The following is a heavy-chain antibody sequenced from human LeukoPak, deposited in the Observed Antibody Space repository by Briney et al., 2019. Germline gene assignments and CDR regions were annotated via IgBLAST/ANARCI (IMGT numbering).Heavy chain of an antibody. Sequence: PGGSLRLSCAASGFTFSLYGMSWVRQAPGKGLEWVSGIRGSGGYTFYADSVKGRFTISRDNSKNTLYLQMNSLRAEDTAIYYCARGAKGEEYYFDYWGQGTLVTVSS. CDR3: ARGAKGEEYYFDY. CDR2: IRGSGGYT. J-gene: IGHJ4*02. V-gene: IGHV3-23*01. D-gene: IGHD3-16*01. CDR1: GFTFSLYG.